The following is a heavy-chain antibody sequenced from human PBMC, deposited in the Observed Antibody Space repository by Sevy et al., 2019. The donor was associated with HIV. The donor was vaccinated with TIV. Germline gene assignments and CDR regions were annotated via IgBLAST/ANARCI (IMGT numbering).Heavy chain of an antibody. CDR1: GDSVSSNSAA. V-gene: IGHV6-1*01. CDR3: AIDRGLAARRNSGYDGYYFDY. D-gene: IGHD5-12*01. Sequence: SQTLSLTCAISGDSVSSNSAAWNWIRQSPSRGLEWLGRTYYRSKWYNDYAVSVKSRITINPDTSKNQFSLQLNSVTPEDTAVYYCAIDRGLAARRNSGYDGYYFDYWGQGTLVTVSS. J-gene: IGHJ4*02. CDR2: TYYRSKWYN.